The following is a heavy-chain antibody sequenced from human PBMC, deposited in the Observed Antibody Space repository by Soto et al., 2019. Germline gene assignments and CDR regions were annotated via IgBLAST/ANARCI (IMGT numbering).Heavy chain of an antibody. J-gene: IGHJ4*02. Sequence: ASVKVSCKASGYTFTSYAMHWVRQAPGQRLEWMGWINAGNGNTKYSQKFQGRVTITRDTSASTAYMELSSLRSEDTAVYYCAKQAKRQLEQPYYFDYWGQGTLVTVSS. V-gene: IGHV1-3*01. D-gene: IGHD1-1*01. CDR1: GYTFTSYA. CDR2: INAGNGNT. CDR3: AKQAKRQLEQPYYFDY.